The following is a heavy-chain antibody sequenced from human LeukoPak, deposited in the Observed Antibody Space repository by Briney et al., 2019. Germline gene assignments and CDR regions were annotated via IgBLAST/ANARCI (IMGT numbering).Heavy chain of an antibody. J-gene: IGHJ4*01. CDR2: ISSSSSYI. D-gene: IGHD6-13*01. V-gene: IGHV3-21*01. Sequence: GGSLRLSCAASGLTFSSYSMNWVRQAPWKGLEWVSSISSSSSYIYYADSVKGRFTISRDNAKNSLYLQMNSLRAEDTAVYYCARDSPIAAGILADYWGQEPWSPSPQ. CDR1: GLTFSSYS. CDR3: ARDSPIAAGILADY.